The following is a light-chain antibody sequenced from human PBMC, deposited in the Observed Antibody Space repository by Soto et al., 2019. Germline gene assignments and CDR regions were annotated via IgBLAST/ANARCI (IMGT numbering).Light chain of an antibody. CDR3: QQYKEWPYT. J-gene: IGKJ2*01. Sequence: EIMLTQSPATLSVSPGEGVTLSCRGSQSVSNALVWYQQKPGQAPRLLIYGATNRATDIPARFSGSGSGTDFTLTISSLQSEDFAVYYCQQYKEWPYTFGQGTRLEIK. CDR2: GAT. CDR1: QSVSNA. V-gene: IGKV3D-15*01.